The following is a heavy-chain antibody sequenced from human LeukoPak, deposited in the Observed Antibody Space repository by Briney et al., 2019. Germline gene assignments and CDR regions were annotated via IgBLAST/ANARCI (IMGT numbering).Heavy chain of an antibody. Sequence: HPGGSLRLSCAASGLTFSSHWMHWVRQAPGKGLEWVSGISWNSGSIGYADSVKGRFTISRDNAKNSLYLQMNSLRAEDTALYYCAKCVVVQYYYYGMDVWGQGTTVTVSS. CDR2: ISWNSGSI. CDR1: GLTFSSHW. CDR3: AKCVVVQYYYYGMDV. J-gene: IGHJ6*02. V-gene: IGHV3-9*01. D-gene: IGHD2-2*01.